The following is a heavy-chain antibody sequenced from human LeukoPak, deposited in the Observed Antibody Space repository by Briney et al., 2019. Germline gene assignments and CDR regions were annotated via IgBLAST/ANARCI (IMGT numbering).Heavy chain of an antibody. J-gene: IGHJ4*02. Sequence: PSETLSLTCIVSGGSIATGSYYWGWIRQPPGKGLEWIGSIYFTGRTYYTPSLKSRVTISVDTSKNHFYLNLSSVTAADTAVYYCSRHLRYSRFADWGQGTLVTVSS. CDR3: SRHLRYSRFAD. CDR2: IYFTGRT. CDR1: GGSIATGSYY. D-gene: IGHD5-18*01. V-gene: IGHV4-39*01.